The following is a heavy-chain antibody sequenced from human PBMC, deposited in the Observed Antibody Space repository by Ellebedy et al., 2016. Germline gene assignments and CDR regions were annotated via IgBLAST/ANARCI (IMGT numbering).Heavy chain of an antibody. CDR2: ISSSSSTI. CDR3: ARVMGSGGSKN. D-gene: IGHD2-15*01. CDR1: GFTFSSYS. V-gene: IGHV3-48*01. Sequence: GGSLRLSCAASGFTFSSYSMNWVRQAPGKGLEWVSYISSSSSTIYYADSVKGRFTISRDNAKNSLYLQMNSLRAEDTAVYYCARVMGSGGSKNWGQGTLVTVSS. J-gene: IGHJ4*02.